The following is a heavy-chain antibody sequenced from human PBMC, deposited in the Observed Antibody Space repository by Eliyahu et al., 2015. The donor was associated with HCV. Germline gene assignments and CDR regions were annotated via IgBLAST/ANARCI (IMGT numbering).Heavy chain of an antibody. CDR1: GFPFDDYA. CDR2: IXANGGST. D-gene: IGHD2-21*01. J-gene: IGHJ4*02. V-gene: IGHV3-43*02. Sequence: EVQLVESGGGVVQPGGSLRLSCSASGFPFDDYAXHWVRQAPGKGLEWVSLIXANGGSTXYADSLKGRFTVXRDNSKNSLYLQMNSLRTEDTALYYCAKDMEMIAILDYWGQGTLVTVSS. CDR3: AKDMEMIAILDY.